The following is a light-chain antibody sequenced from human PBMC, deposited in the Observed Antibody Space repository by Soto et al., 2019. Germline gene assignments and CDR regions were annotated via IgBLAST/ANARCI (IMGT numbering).Light chain of an antibody. V-gene: IGLV2-14*03. Sequence: QSVLTQPASVSGSPGQSITISYTGTSSDVGGYDYVSWYQQHPGKVPKLMIYEVFRRPSGISDRFSGSKSGNTASLTISGLQAEDEADYYCCSYTTTSTFVFGGGTKVTVL. CDR2: EVF. CDR1: SSDVGGYDY. J-gene: IGLJ2*01. CDR3: CSYTTTSTFV.